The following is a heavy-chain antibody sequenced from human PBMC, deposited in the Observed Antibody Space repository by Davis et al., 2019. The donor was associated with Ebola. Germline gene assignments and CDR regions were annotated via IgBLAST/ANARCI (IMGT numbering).Heavy chain of an antibody. CDR2: ISYDGNTK. D-gene: IGHD2-15*01. J-gene: IGHJ4*02. V-gene: IGHV3-30*18. CDR3: AKGCSTGGNCFLIDY. CDR1: GFTFSSYG. Sequence: PGGSLRLSCAASGFTFSSYGIHWVRQAPGKGLEWVAVISYDGNTKYYADSVKGRFTISRDNSKNTLYLQMNSLRAEDTAVYYCAKGCSTGGNCFLIDYWGQGTLVTVSS.